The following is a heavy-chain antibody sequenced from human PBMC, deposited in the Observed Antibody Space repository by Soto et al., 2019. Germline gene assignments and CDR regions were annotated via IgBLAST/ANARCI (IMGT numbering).Heavy chain of an antibody. V-gene: IGHV1-18*04. CDR1: GYTFTSYG. CDR3: ARDPPPAELPGVNFQH. Sequence: QVQLVQSGAEVKKPGASVKVSCKASGYTFTSYGISWVRQAPGQGLERMGWISAYNGNTNYAQKLQGRVTITADESTSTAYMELSSLRSEDTAVYYCARDPPPAELPGVNFQHWGQGTLVTVSS. D-gene: IGHD2-15*01. J-gene: IGHJ1*01. CDR2: ISAYNGNT.